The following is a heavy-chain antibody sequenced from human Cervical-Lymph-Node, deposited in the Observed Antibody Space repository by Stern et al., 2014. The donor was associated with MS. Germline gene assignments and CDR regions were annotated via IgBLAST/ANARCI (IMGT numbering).Heavy chain of an antibody. J-gene: IGHJ4*02. CDR1: GDTFSSYA. CDR3: ARGGGLVGYFDY. D-gene: IGHD1-26*01. CDR2: ITPVCGTT. V-gene: IGHV1-69*06. Sequence: VQLLESGAEVKKPGSSVKVSCKASGDTFSSYAITWVRQVPGQGLEWMGGITPVCGTTNYAQKFQGRVTITADKSTNTAYMELMTLRSEDTAVYYCARGGGLVGYFDYWGQGTLVSVSS.